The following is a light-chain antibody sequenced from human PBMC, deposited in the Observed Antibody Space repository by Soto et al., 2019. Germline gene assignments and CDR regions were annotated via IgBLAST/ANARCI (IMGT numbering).Light chain of an antibody. V-gene: IGLV2-23*01. Sequence: QSALTQPASVSGSPGQSIIISCTGTSSDVGAFNYVSWYRQYPGKAPKLMIYDGSERPSGVSNRFSASKSGNTASLTISGLQAEDEADYYCWSYAGADTWVFGGGTKLTVL. J-gene: IGLJ3*02. CDR2: DGS. CDR3: WSYAGADTWV. CDR1: SSDVGAFNY.